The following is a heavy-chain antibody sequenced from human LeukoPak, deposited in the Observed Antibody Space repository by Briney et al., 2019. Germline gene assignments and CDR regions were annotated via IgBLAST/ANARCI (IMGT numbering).Heavy chain of an antibody. D-gene: IGHD5-18*01. CDR2: IIPIFGTA. CDR1: GGTFNSYA. J-gene: IGHJ4*02. CDR3: ARVGSGYSYGYAAY. Sequence: SVKVSCKASGGTFNSYAISWVRQAPGQGLEWMGGIIPIFGTANYAQKFQGRVTITADESTSTAYIELSSLRSEDTAVYYCARVGSGYSYGYAAYWGQGTLVTVSS. V-gene: IGHV1-69*01.